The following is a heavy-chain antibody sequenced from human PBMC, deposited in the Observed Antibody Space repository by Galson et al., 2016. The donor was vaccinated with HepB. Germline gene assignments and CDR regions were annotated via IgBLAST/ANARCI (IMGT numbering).Heavy chain of an antibody. CDR1: GGSISSDDYS. CDR2: IYDSGRT. Sequence: LSLTCAVTGGSISSDDYSWSWIRQPPGKGLEWIGYIYDSGRTNYNPALKSRLTISEDRSKNQVSLKVTSVTAADTAIYYCARTRQQPNYWYFDPWGRGTRVTVSS. CDR3: ARTRQQPNYWYFDP. D-gene: IGHD1/OR15-1a*01. V-gene: IGHV4-30-2*01. J-gene: IGHJ2*01.